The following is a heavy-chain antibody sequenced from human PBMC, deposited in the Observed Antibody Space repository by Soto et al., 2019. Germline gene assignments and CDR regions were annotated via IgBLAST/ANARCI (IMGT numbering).Heavy chain of an antibody. D-gene: IGHD5-12*01. CDR3: ARDSWISDFDY. V-gene: IGHV3-30-3*01. CDR1: GFTFSSYA. CDR2: ISYDGSNK. Sequence: QVQLVESGGGVVQPGRSLRLSCAASGFTFSSYAVHWVRQAPGKGLEWVAVISYDGSNKYYADSVKGRFTISRDNSKNTLYLQMNSLRAEDTAVYYCARDSWISDFDYWGQGTLVTVSS. J-gene: IGHJ4*02.